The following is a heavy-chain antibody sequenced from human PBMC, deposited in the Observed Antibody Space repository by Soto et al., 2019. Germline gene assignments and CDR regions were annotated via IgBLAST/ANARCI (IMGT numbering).Heavy chain of an antibody. CDR3: AGDGWRHSGGIDY. J-gene: IGHJ4*02. CDR1: GGTFSSYS. D-gene: IGHD3-16*01. V-gene: IGHV1-69*01. CDR2: IIPSFGTA. Sequence: QVQLVQSGAEVKKTGSSVKVSCKDSGGTFSSYSINWGRQAPGQGLEWMGEIIPSFGTANYAQKFQGRVTITADESTSTAYMELSSLRSEDTAVYYCAGDGWRHSGGIDYWGQGTLVNVSS.